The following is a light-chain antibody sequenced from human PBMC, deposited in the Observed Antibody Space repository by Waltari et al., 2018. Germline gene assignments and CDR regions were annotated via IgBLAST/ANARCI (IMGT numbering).Light chain of an antibody. CDR2: DVN. Sequence: QSALTHPASVSGSPGQSITISCTGTSSDIGGYTYVSGYQQYPGEAPKVVIYDVNSRPSGVSNRFSGSKSGNTASLTISGLQAEDEADYYCNSHSSSDTPSVFGGGTKLTVL. J-gene: IGLJ3*02. CDR1: SSDIGGYTY. CDR3: NSHSSSDTPSV. V-gene: IGLV2-14*01.